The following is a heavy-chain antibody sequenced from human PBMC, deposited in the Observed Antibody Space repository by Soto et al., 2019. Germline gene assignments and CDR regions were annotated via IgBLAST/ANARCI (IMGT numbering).Heavy chain of an antibody. D-gene: IGHD3-10*01. CDR3: ARAQWFGDPFDY. Sequence: QITLKESGPTLVKPTQTLTLTCTFSGFSFSTGGVGVGWIRQPPGKALEWLALIYWDDDKRYSPSLNSRLTIPKDTSKNQVVLTMTNMDPVDTATYYCARAQWFGDPFDYWGQGTLVTVSS. V-gene: IGHV2-5*02. CDR1: GFSFSTGGVG. CDR2: IYWDDDK. J-gene: IGHJ4*02.